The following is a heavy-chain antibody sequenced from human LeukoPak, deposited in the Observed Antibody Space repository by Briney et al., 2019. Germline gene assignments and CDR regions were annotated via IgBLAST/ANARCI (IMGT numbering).Heavy chain of an antibody. V-gene: IGHV4-59*11. Sequence: SETLSLTCTVSGGSISSHYWSWIRQPPGKGLEWIGYIYYSGSTNYNPSLKSRVTISVDTSKNQFSLKLSSVTAADTAVYYCARGYCSSTSCPGIYYYYYMDAWDKGTTVTVSS. CDR1: GGSISSHY. CDR3: ARGYCSSTSCPGIYYYYYMDA. J-gene: IGHJ6*03. CDR2: IYYSGST. D-gene: IGHD2-2*01.